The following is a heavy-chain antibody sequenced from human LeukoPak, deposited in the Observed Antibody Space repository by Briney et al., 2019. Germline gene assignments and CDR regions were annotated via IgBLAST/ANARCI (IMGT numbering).Heavy chain of an antibody. D-gene: IGHD5-18*01. CDR3: ASLFTAMVRD. CDR1: GGSIRSSYYY. J-gene: IGHJ4*02. Sequence: SEALSLTCTVSGGSIRSSYYYWSWIRQPPGKGLEWIGYIYYSGSTYYNPSLKSRVTISVDTSKNQFSLKLSSVTAADTAVCYCASLFTAMVRDWGQGTLVTVSS. V-gene: IGHV4-30-4*01. CDR2: IYYSGST.